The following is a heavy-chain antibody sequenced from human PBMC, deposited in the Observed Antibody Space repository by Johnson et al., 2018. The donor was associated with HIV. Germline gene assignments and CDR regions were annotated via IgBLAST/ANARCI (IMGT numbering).Heavy chain of an antibody. CDR2: IYSGGST. CDR3: AGLPDAFDI. D-gene: IGHD5-12*01. V-gene: IGHV3-66*01. Sequence: VQLVESGGGVVQPGGSLRLSCAASGFTVSSNYMSWVRQAPGKGLEWVSVIYSGGSTYYTDSVKGRFTISRDNSKQTLYLHMNSLRAEDTAVYYCAGLPDAFDIWGQGTMVTVSS. CDR1: GFTVSSNY. J-gene: IGHJ3*02.